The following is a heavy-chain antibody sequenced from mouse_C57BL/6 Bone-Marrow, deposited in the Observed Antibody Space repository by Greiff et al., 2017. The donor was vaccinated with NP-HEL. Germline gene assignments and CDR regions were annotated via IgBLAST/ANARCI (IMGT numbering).Heavy chain of an antibody. CDR2: ISDGGSYT. CDR3: ARETYGSSYEAY. D-gene: IGHD1-1*01. V-gene: IGHV5-4*01. J-gene: IGHJ3*01. Sequence: DVKLVESGGGLVKPGGSLKLSCAASGFTFSSYAMSWVRQTPEKRLEWVATISDGGSYTYYPDNVKGRFTISRDNAKNNLYLQMSHLKSEDTAMYYCARETYGSSYEAYWGQGTLVTVSA. CDR1: GFTFSSYA.